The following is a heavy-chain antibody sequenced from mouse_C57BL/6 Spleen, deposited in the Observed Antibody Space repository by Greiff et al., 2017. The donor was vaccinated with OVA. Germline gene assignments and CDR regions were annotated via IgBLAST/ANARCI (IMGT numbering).Heavy chain of an antibody. D-gene: IGHD2-5*01. CDR2: INPNNGGT. Sequence: EVQLQQSGPELVKPGASVKIPCKASGYTFTDYNMDWVKQSHGKSLEWIGDINPNNGGTIYNQKFKGKATLTVDKSSSTAYMELRSLTSEDTAVYYCATYYYSNYAGWFAYWGQGTLVTVSA. CDR1: GYTFTDYN. J-gene: IGHJ3*01. V-gene: IGHV1-18*01. CDR3: ATYYYSNYAGWFAY.